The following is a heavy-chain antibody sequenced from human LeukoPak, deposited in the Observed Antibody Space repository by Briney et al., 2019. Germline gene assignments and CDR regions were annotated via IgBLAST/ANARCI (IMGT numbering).Heavy chain of an antibody. V-gene: IGHV5-51*01. Sequence: GESLKISCKGSGYSFTSYWIGWVRQMPGKGLEWMGIIYPGDSDTRYSPSFQGQVTISADKSISTAYLQWSSLKASDTAMYYCARRLLWFGELYYFDYWGQGTLVTVSS. CDR1: GYSFTSYW. CDR3: ARRLLWFGELYYFDY. D-gene: IGHD3-10*01. J-gene: IGHJ4*02. CDR2: IYPGDSDT.